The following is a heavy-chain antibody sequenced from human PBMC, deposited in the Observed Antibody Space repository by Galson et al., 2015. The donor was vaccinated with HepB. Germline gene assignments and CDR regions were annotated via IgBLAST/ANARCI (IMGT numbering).Heavy chain of an antibody. CDR2: VSTYNGDT. CDR3: AREGGTDY. D-gene: IGHD1-1*01. CDR1: GYTFDSYG. J-gene: IGHJ4*02. V-gene: IGHV1-18*01. Sequence: SVKVSCKASGYTFDSYGISWVRQAPGQGLEWMGWVSTYNGDTNYAQKVQGGVTMTTDTSTSTAYMELRSLRSDDTAVYYCAREGGTDYWGQGTLVTVSS.